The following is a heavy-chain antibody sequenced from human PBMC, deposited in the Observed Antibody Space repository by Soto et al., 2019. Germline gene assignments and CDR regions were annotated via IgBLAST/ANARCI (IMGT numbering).Heavy chain of an antibody. Sequence: TGGSLRLSCAASGFTFSSYGMHWVRQAPGKGLVWVSRNNSDGSSTSYADSVKGRFTISRDNAKNTLYLQMNSLRAEVTAVYYCARDFTSFDYWGQGTLVTVSS. CDR2: NNSDGSST. CDR1: GFTFSSYG. J-gene: IGHJ4*02. D-gene: IGHD3-16*01. V-gene: IGHV3-74*01. CDR3: ARDFTSFDY.